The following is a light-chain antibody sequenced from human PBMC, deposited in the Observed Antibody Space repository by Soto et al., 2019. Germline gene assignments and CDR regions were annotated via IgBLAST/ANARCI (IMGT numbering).Light chain of an antibody. CDR1: QSASSY. CDR3: QQYNNWPKA. V-gene: IGKV3-15*01. Sequence: IVMSQSPATLSVSPGERATLPCGASQSASSYLAWYQMEPGQAPRLLIYGASTRATGIPARFSGSGSGTEFTLTISSLQSEDFAVYYCQQYNNWPKAFGQGTKVDI. J-gene: IGKJ1*01. CDR2: GAS.